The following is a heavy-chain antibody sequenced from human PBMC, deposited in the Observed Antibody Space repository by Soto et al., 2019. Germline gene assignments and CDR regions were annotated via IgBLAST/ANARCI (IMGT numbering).Heavy chain of an antibody. D-gene: IGHD6-19*01. Sequence: PSETLSLTCTVSGGSVSSSFFYWSWVRQPPGQRREWIGYIYYTGTTNYNPSLASRVSMSVDTSKKQFNLNSRTLTAAATARYYWARLMISIGWAPFGSWGQGMLVTVSS. CDR2: IYYTGTT. J-gene: IGHJ4*02. CDR3: ARLMISIGWAPFGS. CDR1: GGSVSSSFFY. V-gene: IGHV4-61*01.